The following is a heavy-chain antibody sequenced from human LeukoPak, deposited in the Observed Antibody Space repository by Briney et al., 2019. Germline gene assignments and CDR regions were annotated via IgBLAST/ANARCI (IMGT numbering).Heavy chain of an antibody. CDR3: ARRTVVTLGAFDI. J-gene: IGHJ3*02. CDR2: IYYSGST. Sequence: PSETLSLTCTVSGGSISSYYWSWIRQPPGKGLEWIGYIYYSGSTNYNPSLESRVTISVDTSKNQFSLKLSSVTAADTAVYYCARRTVVTLGAFDIWGQGTMVTVSS. V-gene: IGHV4-59*08. D-gene: IGHD2-21*02. CDR1: GGSISSYY.